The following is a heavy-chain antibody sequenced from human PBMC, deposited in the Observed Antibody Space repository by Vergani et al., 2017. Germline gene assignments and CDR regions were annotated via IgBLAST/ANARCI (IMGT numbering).Heavy chain of an antibody. V-gene: IGHV3-23*01. Sequence: EVQLLASGGGLVQPGGSLRLSCAASGFTFSSYAMSWVRQAPGKGLEWVSAISGSGGSTYYADSVKGRFTISRDNSKNTLYLQMNSLRAEDTAVYYCAKTGYYDSSGYPWYFDLWGRGTLVTVSS. J-gene: IGHJ2*01. CDR1: GFTFSSYA. D-gene: IGHD3-22*01. CDR2: ISGSGGST. CDR3: AKTGYYDSSGYPWYFDL.